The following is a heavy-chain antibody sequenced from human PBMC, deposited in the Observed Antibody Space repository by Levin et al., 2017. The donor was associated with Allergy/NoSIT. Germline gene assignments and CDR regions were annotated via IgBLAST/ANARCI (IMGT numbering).Heavy chain of an antibody. CDR1: GGSISSGDYY. J-gene: IGHJ6*02. CDR3: ARDPSRSLYYYGMDV. CDR2: IYYSGST. D-gene: IGHD1-26*01. Sequence: SETLSLTCTVSGGSISSGDYYWSWIRQPPGKGLEWIGYIYYSGSTYYNPSLKSRVTISVDTSKNQFSLKLSSVTAADTAVYYCARDPSRSLYYYGMDVWGQGTTVTVSS. V-gene: IGHV4-30-4*01.